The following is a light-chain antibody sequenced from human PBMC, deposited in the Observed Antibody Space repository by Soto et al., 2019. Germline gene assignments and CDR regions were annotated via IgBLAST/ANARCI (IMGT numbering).Light chain of an antibody. CDR1: QGISSF. J-gene: IGKJ4*01. V-gene: IGKV1-9*01. Sequence: DIQLTQSPSFLSASVGDRVTLTCRASQGISSFLAWYQQKPGKAPKLLIYATSTLQSGVPSRFSGSGSGTEFTLTISSLQPEAFATYYCQQLNSYPLTFGGGPKVDIK. CDR2: ATS. CDR3: QQLNSYPLT.